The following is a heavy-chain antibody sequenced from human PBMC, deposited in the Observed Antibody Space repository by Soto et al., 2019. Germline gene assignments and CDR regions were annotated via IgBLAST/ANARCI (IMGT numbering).Heavy chain of an antibody. V-gene: IGHV1-69*13. CDR2: IIPIFGTA. D-gene: IGHD3-10*01. J-gene: IGHJ4*02. Sequence: SVKVSCKASGGTFSSYAISWVRQAPGQGLEWMGGIIPIFGTANYAQKFQGRVTITADESTSTAYMELSSLRSEDTAVYYCASSFYYGSGSYYTFDYWGQGTLVTVSS. CDR3: ASSFYYGSGSYYTFDY. CDR1: GGTFSSYA.